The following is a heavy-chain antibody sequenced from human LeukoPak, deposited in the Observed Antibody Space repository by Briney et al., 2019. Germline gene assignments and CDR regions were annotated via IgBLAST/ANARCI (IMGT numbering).Heavy chain of an antibody. J-gene: IGHJ6*04. Sequence: GGSLRLSCAASGVTFSSYGLHWGRQAPGKGLGLVGVMSYDGSDKYYADSVKGRFTISRDNSKNTLYLQMNSLRAEDTAVYYCAKTPEDIVVVPAADYYYGMDVWGKGTTATVSS. D-gene: IGHD2-2*01. CDR3: AKTPEDIVVVPAADYYYGMDV. CDR1: GVTFSSYG. CDR2: MSYDGSDK. V-gene: IGHV3-30*18.